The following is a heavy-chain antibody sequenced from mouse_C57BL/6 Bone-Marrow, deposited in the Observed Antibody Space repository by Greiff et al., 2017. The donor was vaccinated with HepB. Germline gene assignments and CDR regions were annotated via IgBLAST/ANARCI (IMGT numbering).Heavy chain of an antibody. J-gene: IGHJ3*01. Sequence: QVQLKQPGAELVKPGASVKLSCKASGYTFTSYWMHWVKQRPGQGLEWIGMIHPNSGSTNYNEKFKSKATLTVDKSSSTAYMQLSSLTSEDSAVYYCARDLYGSRGWFAYWGQGTLVTVSA. D-gene: IGHD1-1*01. CDR2: IHPNSGST. CDR1: GYTFTSYW. CDR3: ARDLYGSRGWFAY. V-gene: IGHV1-64*01.